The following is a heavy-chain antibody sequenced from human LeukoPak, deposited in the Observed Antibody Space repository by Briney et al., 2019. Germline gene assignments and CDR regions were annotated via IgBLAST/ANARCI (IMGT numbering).Heavy chain of an antibody. V-gene: IGHV3-33*06. CDR1: GFTFSSYG. D-gene: IGHD6-13*01. CDR3: AKDLGIAAAQDY. J-gene: IGHJ4*02. CDR2: IWYDGSNK. Sequence: QPGRSLRLSCAASGFTFSSYGMHWVRQAPGKGLEWVAVIWYDGSNKYYADSVKGRFTISRDNSKNTLYLRMNSLRAEDTAVYYCAKDLGIAAAQDYWGQGTLVTVSS.